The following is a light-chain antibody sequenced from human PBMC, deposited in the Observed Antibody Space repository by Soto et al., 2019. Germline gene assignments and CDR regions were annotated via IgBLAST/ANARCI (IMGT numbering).Light chain of an antibody. CDR2: ANS. V-gene: IGLV1-40*01. CDR1: SSNIGAGYD. J-gene: IGLJ1*01. CDR3: KSYDSSLSGSYV. Sequence: QSVLTQPPSVSGAPGQRVTISCTGSSSNIGAGYDVHWYQQFPGTAPKVLIYANSNRPSGVPDRFSGSRSGTSASLAITGLQAEDEADYYCKSYDSSLSGSYVFGAGTKLTVL.